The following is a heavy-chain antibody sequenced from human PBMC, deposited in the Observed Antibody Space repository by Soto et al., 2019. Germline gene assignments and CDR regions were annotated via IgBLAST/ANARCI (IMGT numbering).Heavy chain of an antibody. CDR3: AREGSGCEEYSSSWCVYYFDY. CDR2: IYHSGST. J-gene: IGHJ4*02. CDR1: GGSISSSNW. D-gene: IGHD6-6*01. V-gene: IGHV4-4*02. Sequence: QVQLQESGPGLVKPSGTLSLTCAVSGGSISSSNWWSWVRQPPGKGLEWIGEIYHSGSTNYNPSLASRVTISVDKAKNPFSLKLSSVPAAVTAVYYCAREGSGCEEYSSSWCVYYFDYWGQGTLVTVSS.